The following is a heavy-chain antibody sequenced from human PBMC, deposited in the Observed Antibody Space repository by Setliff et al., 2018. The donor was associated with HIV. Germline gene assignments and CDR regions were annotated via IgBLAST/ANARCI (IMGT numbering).Heavy chain of an antibody. CDR2: IRSKAYGGTT. CDR3: LGRFLEKNDY. CDR1: GFTFGDYA. J-gene: IGHJ4*02. D-gene: IGHD3-3*01. V-gene: IGHV3-49*04. Sequence: GGSLRLSCTASGFTFGDYAMSWVRQAPGKGLEWVGFIRSKAYGGTTEYAASVKGRFSITRDDSKSIAYLQMNSLKTEDTAVYYCLGRFLEKNDYWGQGTLVTVSS.